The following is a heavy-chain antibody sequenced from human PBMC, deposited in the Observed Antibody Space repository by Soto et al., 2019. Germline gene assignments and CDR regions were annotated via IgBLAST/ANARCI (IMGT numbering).Heavy chain of an antibody. V-gene: IGHV3-30*18. CDR1: GFTFSSYG. D-gene: IGHD3-3*01. CDR3: AKAMYYDFWSGYYTGVSPGYYYYDGMDV. Sequence: QVQLVESGGGVVQPGRSLRLSCAASGFTFSSYGMHWVRQAPGKGLEWVAVISYDGSNKYYADSVKGRFTISRDNSKNTLYLQRNSLRAEDTAVYYCAKAMYYDFWSGYYTGVSPGYYYYDGMDVWGKGTTVTVSS. CDR2: ISYDGSNK. J-gene: IGHJ6*04.